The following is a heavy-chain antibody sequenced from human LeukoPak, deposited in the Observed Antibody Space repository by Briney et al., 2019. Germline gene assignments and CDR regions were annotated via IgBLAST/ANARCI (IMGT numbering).Heavy chain of an antibody. CDR2: INPNSGGT. J-gene: IGHJ4*02. D-gene: IGHD1-26*01. CDR1: GYTFTDYY. Sequence: ASVKVSCKASGYTFTDYYKNWVRQAPGQGLEWMGWINPNSGGTNYAQKFQGRVTMTRDTSITTAYMELSSLRSDDTAMYYCTRALGSDYWGQGTLVTVSS. CDR3: TRALGSDY. V-gene: IGHV1-2*02.